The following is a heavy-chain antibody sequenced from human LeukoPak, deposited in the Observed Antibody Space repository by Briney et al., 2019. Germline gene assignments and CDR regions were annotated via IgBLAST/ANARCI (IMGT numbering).Heavy chain of an antibody. J-gene: IGHJ1*01. CDR3: ANQASVGGWYQAEYFQH. CDR1: GFTFSSYG. CDR2: ISYDGSNK. D-gene: IGHD6-19*01. V-gene: IGHV3-30*18. Sequence: PGGSLRLSCAASGFTFSSYGMHGARHAPGKGLEWVAVISYDGSNKYYADSVKGRFTISRDNSKNTLYLQMNSLRAEDTAVYYCANQASVGGWYQAEYFQHWGQGTLVTVSS.